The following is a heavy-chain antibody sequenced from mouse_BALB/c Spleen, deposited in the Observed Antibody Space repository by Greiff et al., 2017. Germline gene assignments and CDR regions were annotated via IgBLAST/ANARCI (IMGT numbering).Heavy chain of an antibody. CDR3: ARGGYGSYWYFDV. Sequence: VQLQQSGPGLVAPSQSLSITCTVSGFSLTSYGVHWVRQPPGKGLEWLGVIWAGGSTNYNSALMSRLSISKDNSKSQVFLKMNSLQTDDTAMYYCARGGYGSYWYFDVWGAGTTVTVSS. D-gene: IGHD2-2*01. CDR2: IWAGGST. J-gene: IGHJ1*01. V-gene: IGHV2-9*02. CDR1: GFSLTSYG.